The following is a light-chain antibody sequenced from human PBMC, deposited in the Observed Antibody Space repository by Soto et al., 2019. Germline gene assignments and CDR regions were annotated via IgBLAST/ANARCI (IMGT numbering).Light chain of an antibody. V-gene: IGKV3-11*01. CDR1: QNVRTF. CDR3: QQHSHWPPWT. CDR2: GAS. Sequence: EVVLTQSPATLSLSPGERATLSCRASQNVRTFLDWYQQKPGQAPRLLIYGASNRATGIPARFSGSGSGTDFTLTISRLEPEDFAVYYCQQHSHWPPWTFGQGTRVEI. J-gene: IGKJ1*01.